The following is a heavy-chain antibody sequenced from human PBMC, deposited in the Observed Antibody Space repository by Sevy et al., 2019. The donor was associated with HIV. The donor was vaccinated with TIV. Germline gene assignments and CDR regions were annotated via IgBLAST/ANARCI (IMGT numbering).Heavy chain of an antibody. CDR1: GFSLSTSGVG. CDR2: IYWDNDK. J-gene: IGHJ4*02. D-gene: IGHD5-12*01. Sequence: SGPTLVRPTQTLTLTCTFSGFSLSTSGVGVGWIRQPPGKALEWLAVIYWDNDKHYSQSLKSRLTITKDTSKNQVVLTMTDMDPVDTASYFCAHSRLAPNYWGQGTLVTVSS. CDR3: AHSRLAPNY. V-gene: IGHV2-5*02.